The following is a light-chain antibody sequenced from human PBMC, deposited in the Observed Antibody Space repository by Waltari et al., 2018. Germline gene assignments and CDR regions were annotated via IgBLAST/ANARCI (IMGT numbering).Light chain of an antibody. J-gene: IGLJ3*02. CDR1: SSNIAAGYD. Sequence: QSVLTPPPSVSGAPRTKVTISCPGSSSNIAAGYDVHWYQQLPRAAPKLLVYGGTSRPLGVPDRFFGSTSGTSASLAITGLQAEDEGDYYCQSYDTSLGVVFGGGTKLTVL. CDR3: QSYDTSLGVV. V-gene: IGLV1-40*01. CDR2: GGT.